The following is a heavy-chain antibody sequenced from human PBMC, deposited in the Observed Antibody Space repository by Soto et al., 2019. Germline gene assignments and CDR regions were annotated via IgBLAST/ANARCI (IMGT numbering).Heavy chain of an antibody. J-gene: IGHJ4*02. CDR3: ARGVSMRLAVREDAPDKYYFDY. CDR2: INHDERT. D-gene: IGHD3-22*01. V-gene: IGHV4-34*01. CDR1: IESFSGYY. Sequence: SETLSLTCAVYIESFSGYYWSWMRQPPGKGLEWIGEINHDERTNANPSLKSRVSISVDTSKNQFSLKLTSLAAADTAVYYCARGVSMRLAVREDAPDKYYFDYWGQGTLVTVSS.